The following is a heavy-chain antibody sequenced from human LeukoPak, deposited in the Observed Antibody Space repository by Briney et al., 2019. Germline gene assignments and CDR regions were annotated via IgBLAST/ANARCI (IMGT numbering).Heavy chain of an antibody. CDR2: IIPILGIA. CDR3: ARDGEGSGSYYYYYYYMDV. Sequence: SVKVSCKASGGTFSSYAISWVRQAPGQGLEWMGRIIPILGIANYAQKFQGRVTITADKSTSTAYMELSSLRSEDTAVYYCARDGEGSGSYYYYYYYMDVWGQGTTVTVSS. J-gene: IGHJ6*03. D-gene: IGHD3-10*01. V-gene: IGHV1-69*04. CDR1: GGTFSSYA.